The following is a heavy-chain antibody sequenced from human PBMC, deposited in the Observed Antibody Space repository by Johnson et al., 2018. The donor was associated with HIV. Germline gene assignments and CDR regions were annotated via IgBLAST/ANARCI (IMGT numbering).Heavy chain of an antibody. CDR1: GFTFDDYG. V-gene: IGHV3-20*04. CDR2: INWNGDSS. Sequence: VQLVESGGGVVQPGGSLRLSCAASGFTFDDYGVSWVRQAPGKGLEWVSGINWNGDSSGYADSVKGRFTISRDNSKNTLYLQMNSLRAEDTAVYYCARGDDRSAWGAFDIWGQGTMVTVSS. J-gene: IGHJ3*02. CDR3: ARGDDRSAWGAFDI. D-gene: IGHD3-22*01.